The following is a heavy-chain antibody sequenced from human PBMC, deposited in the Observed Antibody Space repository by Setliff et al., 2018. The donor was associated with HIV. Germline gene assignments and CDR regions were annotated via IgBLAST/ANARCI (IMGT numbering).Heavy chain of an antibody. Sequence: PSETLSLTFAVSGYYISSGYYWAWIRQPPGKGLEWIGSIYHSGITYYNPSLKSRVTISVDTSKNQFSLKVSSVTAADTAVYYCARDRVGSRHDAFEIWGQGTMVTVSS. CDR1: GYYISSGYY. CDR3: ARDRVGSRHDAFEI. V-gene: IGHV4-38-2*02. D-gene: IGHD1-26*01. CDR2: IYHSGIT. J-gene: IGHJ3*02.